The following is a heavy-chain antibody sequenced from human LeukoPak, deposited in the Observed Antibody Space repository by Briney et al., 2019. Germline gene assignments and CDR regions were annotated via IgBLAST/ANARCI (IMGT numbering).Heavy chain of an antibody. V-gene: IGHV3-48*04. CDR1: GFTFSSYS. Sequence: GGSLRLSCAASGFTFSSYSMNWVRQAPGKGLEWVSYISSSSSTIYYADSVKGRFTISRDNAKNSLYLQMNSLRAEDTAVYYCARDLEEAYYYGSGSPTFGYWGQGTLVTVSS. J-gene: IGHJ4*02. CDR3: ARDLEEAYYYGSGSPTFGY. CDR2: ISSSSSTI. D-gene: IGHD3-10*01.